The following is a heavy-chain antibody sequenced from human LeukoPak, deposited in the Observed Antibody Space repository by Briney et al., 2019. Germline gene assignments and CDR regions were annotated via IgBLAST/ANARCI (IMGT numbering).Heavy chain of an antibody. J-gene: IGHJ4*02. CDR3: AREFAYDSSGYSYEVPYSLDY. D-gene: IGHD3-22*01. V-gene: IGHV1-46*03. Sequence: ASVKVSCKASGYTFTSYYMHWVRQAPGQGLEWMGIINPSGGSTSYAQKFQGRVTMTRDTSTSTVYMELSSLRSEDTAVYYCAREFAYDSSGYSYEVPYSLDYWAQGPLVTVSS. CDR2: INPSGGST. CDR1: GYTFTSYY.